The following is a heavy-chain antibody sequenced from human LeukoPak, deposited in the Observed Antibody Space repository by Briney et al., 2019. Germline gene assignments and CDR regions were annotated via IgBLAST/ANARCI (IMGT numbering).Heavy chain of an antibody. Sequence: GGSLRLSCAASGFTFSTYAMSWVRQAPGKGLEWVSAISAGGGITYYADSVRGRFTISRDNSKNTLYLQMNSLRAEDTAVYYCAKDWKLVVVISPGPFDYWGQGTLVTVSS. J-gene: IGHJ4*02. CDR1: GFTFSTYA. V-gene: IGHV3-23*01. CDR2: ISAGGGIT. CDR3: AKDWKLVVVISPGPFDY. D-gene: IGHD3-22*01.